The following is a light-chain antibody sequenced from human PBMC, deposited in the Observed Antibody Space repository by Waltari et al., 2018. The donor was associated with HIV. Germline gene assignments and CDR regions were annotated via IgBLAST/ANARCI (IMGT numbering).Light chain of an antibody. J-gene: IGKJ1*01. CDR2: WAS. CDR1: QSVLSSSNNKNY. Sequence: DIVMTQSPDSLAVSLGERATINCKSSQSVLSSSNNKNYLVWYQQKPGQPPKLLIYWASTRESGVPDRFSGSGSGTDFTLTISSLQAEDVAVYYCRQYYSTPWTFGQGTKVEVK. CDR3: RQYYSTPWT. V-gene: IGKV4-1*01.